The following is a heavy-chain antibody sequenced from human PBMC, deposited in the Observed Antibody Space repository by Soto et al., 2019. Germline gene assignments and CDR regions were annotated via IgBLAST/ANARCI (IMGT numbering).Heavy chain of an antibody. V-gene: IGHV4-39*01. CDR3: ARLKGSSGWSSYYYYMDV. CDR2: IYYSGST. Sequence: SETLSLTCTVSGGSISSSSYYWGWIRQPPGKGLEWIGSIYYSGSTYYNPSLKSRVTISVDTSKNQFSLKLSSVTAADTAVYYCARLKGSSGWSSYYYYMDVWGKGTTVTVSS. J-gene: IGHJ6*03. CDR1: GGSISSSSYY. D-gene: IGHD6-19*01.